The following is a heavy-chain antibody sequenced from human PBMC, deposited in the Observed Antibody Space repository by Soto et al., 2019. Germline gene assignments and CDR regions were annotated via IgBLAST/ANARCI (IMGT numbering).Heavy chain of an antibody. CDR3: AKDQGIAASHGID. CDR2: ISSDGSDT. D-gene: IGHD6-13*01. J-gene: IGHJ3*01. V-gene: IGHV3-30*18. CDR1: GFTFNNYG. Sequence: QVQLVESGGGVVQPGTSLRLSCAASGFTFNNYGIHWVRQAPGTGLEWVAAISSDGSDTYYADSVKGRLTISRDNSKNTVYLQMHSLRAEDTAVYYCAKDQGIAASHGIDWGQGTMVTVSS.